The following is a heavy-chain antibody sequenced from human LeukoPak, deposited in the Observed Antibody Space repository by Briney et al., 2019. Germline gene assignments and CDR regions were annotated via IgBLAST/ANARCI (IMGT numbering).Heavy chain of an antibody. J-gene: IGHJ4*02. Sequence: GRSLRLSCAASGFTFSSYAMHWVRQAPGKGLEWVAVISYDGSNKYYADSVKGRFTISRDNSKNTLYLQMNSLRAEDTAVYYCASFYDFWSGYHDYWGQGTLVTVSS. CDR1: GFTFSSYA. D-gene: IGHD3-3*01. V-gene: IGHV3-30*04. CDR2: ISYDGSNK. CDR3: ASFYDFWSGYHDY.